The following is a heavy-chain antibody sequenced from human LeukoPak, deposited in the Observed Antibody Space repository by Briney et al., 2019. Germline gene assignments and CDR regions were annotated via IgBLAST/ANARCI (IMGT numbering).Heavy chain of an antibody. Sequence: PGGSLRLSCAASGFTFSSYAINWVRQAPGKGLEWVSSISSSGSYIYYADSVRGRFTISRDNAKNSLYLQMNSLRAEDTAVYYCAKDPYCSGGTCYGMDVWGQGTTVAVSS. J-gene: IGHJ6*02. CDR3: AKDPYCSGGTCYGMDV. CDR2: ISSSGSYI. CDR1: GFTFSSYA. V-gene: IGHV3-21*01. D-gene: IGHD2-15*01.